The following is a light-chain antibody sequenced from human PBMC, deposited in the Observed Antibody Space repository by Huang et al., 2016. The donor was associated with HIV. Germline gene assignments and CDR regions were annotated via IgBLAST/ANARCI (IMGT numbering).Light chain of an antibody. CDR2: GAS. CDR3: HHYNNWPPRGT. V-gene: IGKV3-15*01. J-gene: IGKJ1*01. Sequence: EVVMTQSPATLSVSPGERATLSCRASQSVRSDIAWYQQKPGQAPRLLIFGASTRATGVPARVSGSESGTEFTLSISSLRSEDSGTYYCHHYNNWPPRGTFGQGTKVEIK. CDR1: QSVRSD.